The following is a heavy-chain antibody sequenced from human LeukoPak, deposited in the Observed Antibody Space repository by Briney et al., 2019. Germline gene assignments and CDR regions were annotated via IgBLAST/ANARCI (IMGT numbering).Heavy chain of an antibody. Sequence: GGSLRLSYAPSGFTFSSYAMSWVRQAPGKGLEWVAVISGGGSGTYYADSVRGRFTISRDNSKNTVYLQMNSLRAEDTAIYYCARAVGSSGYFSRDAFDIWGQGTMVTVSS. D-gene: IGHD3-22*01. CDR1: GFTFSSYA. V-gene: IGHV3-23*01. CDR2: ISGGGSGT. CDR3: ARAVGSSGYFSRDAFDI. J-gene: IGHJ3*02.